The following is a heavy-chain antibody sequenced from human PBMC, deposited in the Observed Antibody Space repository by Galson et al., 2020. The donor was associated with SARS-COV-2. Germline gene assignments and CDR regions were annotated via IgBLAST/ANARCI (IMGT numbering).Heavy chain of an antibody. D-gene: IGHD3-22*01. CDR2: IFSRVTT. V-gene: IGHV4-31*03. CDR3: ARGRFYDSAGYSTSYHLEY. Sequence: SETLSLTCTVSGVSVISGGYYWTWIRPHPGQGLEWIGHIFSRVTTSYSPSLKSRVTISADTSQNQFSLRLSSVTAADAAVYCCARGRFYDSAGYSTSYHLEYWGQGTLVTVSS. J-gene: IGHJ4*02. CDR1: GVSVISGGYY.